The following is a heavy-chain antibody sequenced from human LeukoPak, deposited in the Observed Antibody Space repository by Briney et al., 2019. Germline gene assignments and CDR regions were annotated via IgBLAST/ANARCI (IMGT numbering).Heavy chain of an antibody. CDR1: GGSISSGDYY. D-gene: IGHD4-23*01. CDR2: IYYSGST. Sequence: SSQTLSLTCTVSGGSISSGDYYWSWIRQPPGKGLEWIGYIYYSGSTYYNPSLKSRVTISVDTSKNQFSLKLSSVTAADTAVYYCAILTRYGGTVDYWGQGTLVTVSS. V-gene: IGHV4-30-4*01. CDR3: AILTRYGGTVDY. J-gene: IGHJ4*02.